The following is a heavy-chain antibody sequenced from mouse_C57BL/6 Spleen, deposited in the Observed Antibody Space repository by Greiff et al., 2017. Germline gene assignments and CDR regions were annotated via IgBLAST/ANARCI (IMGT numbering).Heavy chain of an antibody. Sequence: QLQQSGPGLVQPSQSLSITCTVSGFSLTSYGVHWVRQSPGKGLEWLGVIWSGGSTAYNAAFISRLSISKDNSKSQVFFKMNSLQADDTAIYYCARLGNYDYAMDYWGQGTSVTVAS. CDR3: ARLGNYDYAMDY. D-gene: IGHD2-1*01. CDR2: IWSGGST. V-gene: IGHV2-2*01. CDR1: GFSLTSYG. J-gene: IGHJ4*01.